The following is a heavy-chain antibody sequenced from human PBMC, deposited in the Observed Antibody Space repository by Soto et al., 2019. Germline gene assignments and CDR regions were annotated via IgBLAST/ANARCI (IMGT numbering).Heavy chain of an antibody. CDR3: ARMREIEGDEYYYYGMDV. Sequence: SETLSLTCAVYGGSFSGYYWSWIRQPPGKGLEWIGEINHSGSTNYNPSLKSRVTISVDTSKNPFSLKLSSVTAAEKAVYYCARMREIEGDEYYYYGMDVWVQGTTATVSS. V-gene: IGHV4-34*01. D-gene: IGHD3-10*01. CDR1: GGSFSGYY. CDR2: INHSGST. J-gene: IGHJ6*02.